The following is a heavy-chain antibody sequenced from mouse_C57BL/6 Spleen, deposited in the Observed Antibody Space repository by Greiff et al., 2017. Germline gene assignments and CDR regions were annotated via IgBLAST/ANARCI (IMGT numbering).Heavy chain of an antibody. V-gene: IGHV1-26*01. J-gene: IGHJ3*01. CDR2: INPNNGGT. Sequence: VQLKESGPELVKPGASVKISCKASGYTFTDYYMNWVKQSHGKSLEWIGDINPNNGGTSYNQKFKGKATLTVDKSSSTAYMELRSLTSEDSAVYYCAGEDGFAYWGQGTLVTVSA. CDR3: AGEDGFAY. CDR1: GYTFTDYY.